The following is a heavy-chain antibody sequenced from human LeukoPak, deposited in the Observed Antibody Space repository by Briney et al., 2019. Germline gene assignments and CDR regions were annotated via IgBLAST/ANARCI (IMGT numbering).Heavy chain of an antibody. J-gene: IGHJ4*02. Sequence: GGSLRLSCAASGFSFSNYAMHWVRQAPGKGLEWVADISSDGNNKYYADSVEGRFTISRDNSKNTLYLQMNSLRPEDTAVYYCARDGDGYSTTYADYWGQGTLVTVSS. CDR1: GFSFSNYA. CDR3: ARDGDGYSTTYADY. D-gene: IGHD5-24*01. CDR2: ISSDGNNK. V-gene: IGHV3-30-3*01.